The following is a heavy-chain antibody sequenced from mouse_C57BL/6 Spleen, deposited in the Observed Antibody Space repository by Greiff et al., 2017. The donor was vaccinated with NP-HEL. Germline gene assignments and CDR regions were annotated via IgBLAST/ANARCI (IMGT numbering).Heavy chain of an antibody. J-gene: IGHJ3*01. CDR3: ASPYYGTWFAY. CDR1: GYSITSGYY. D-gene: IGHD1-1*01. CDR2: ISYDGSN. Sequence: ESGPGLVKPSQSLSLTCSVTGYSITSGYYWNWIRQFPGNKLEWMGYISYDGSNNYNPSLKNRISITRDTSKNQFFLKLNSVTTEDTATYYCASPYYGTWFAYWGQGTLVTVSA. V-gene: IGHV3-6*01.